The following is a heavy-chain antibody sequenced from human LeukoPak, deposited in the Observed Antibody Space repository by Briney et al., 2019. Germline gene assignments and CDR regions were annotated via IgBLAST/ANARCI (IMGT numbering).Heavy chain of an antibody. V-gene: IGHV1-69*04. CDR1: GGTFSSYA. Sequence: ASVKVSCKASGGTFSSYAISWVRQAPGQGLEWMGRIIPILGIANYAQKFQGRVTITANKSTSTAYMELSSLRSEDTAVYYCARGSGYYGYWGQGTLVTVSS. CDR3: ARGSGYYGY. J-gene: IGHJ4*02. D-gene: IGHD3-22*01. CDR2: IIPILGIA.